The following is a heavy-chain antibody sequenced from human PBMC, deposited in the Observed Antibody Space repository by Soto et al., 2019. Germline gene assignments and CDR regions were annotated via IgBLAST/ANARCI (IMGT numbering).Heavy chain of an antibody. CDR2: ISYDGSNK. V-gene: IGHV3-30-3*01. Sequence: GSLRLSCAASGFTFSRYAMHWVRQAPGKGLEWVAVISYDGSNKYYADSVKGRFTISRDNSKTTLYLQMNSLRAEDTAVYYCARGYSSSAEYLDYWGQGTLVTVSS. CDR1: GFTFSRYA. D-gene: IGHD6-6*01. J-gene: IGHJ4*02. CDR3: ARGYSSSAEYLDY.